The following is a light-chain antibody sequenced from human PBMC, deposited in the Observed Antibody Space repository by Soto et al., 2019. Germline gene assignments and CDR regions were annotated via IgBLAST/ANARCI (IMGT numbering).Light chain of an antibody. Sequence: EIVLTQSPGTLSLSPGERATLSCRASQSVSSSYLAWYQQKPGQAPRLLIYGASSRATGIPDRFSGSGSGTDFTLTISRLEPDDFAVYYCQQYGSSPPWTFGGGTKVESK. CDR3: QQYGSSPPWT. J-gene: IGKJ4*01. V-gene: IGKV3-20*01. CDR2: GAS. CDR1: QSVSSSY.